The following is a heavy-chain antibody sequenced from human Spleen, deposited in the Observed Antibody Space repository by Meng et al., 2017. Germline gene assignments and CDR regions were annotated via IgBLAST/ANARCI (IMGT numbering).Heavy chain of an antibody. J-gene: IGHJ4*02. Sequence: LSLTCVASGVSFTDAWMSWVRQAPGKGLEWVGRIETKSEGGTADYAAPVKGRFSISRDDSKNTLYLQMNTLISEDTGVYFCATGAAAADHWGQGTLVTVSS. D-gene: IGHD6-13*01. CDR1: GVSFTDAW. CDR2: IETKSEGGTA. V-gene: IGHV3-15*04. CDR3: ATGAAAADH.